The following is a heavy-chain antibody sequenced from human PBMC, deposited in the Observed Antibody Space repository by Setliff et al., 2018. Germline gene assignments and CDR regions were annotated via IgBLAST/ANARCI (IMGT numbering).Heavy chain of an antibody. D-gene: IGHD2-8*01. CDR2: ISPYNGKA. J-gene: IGHJ4*02. CDR3: ARLVRFCTKIACQRLSGAEH. V-gene: IGHV1-18*04. CDR1: GYTFTDYG. Sequence: ASVKVSCKASGYTFTDYGVSWVRQAPGQGLEWVGWISPYNGKAYSAPKFQGRVFLTTDTPTTTAYLDLRSLRSDDTAVYYCARLVRFCTKIACQRLSGAEHWGQGTLVTVSS.